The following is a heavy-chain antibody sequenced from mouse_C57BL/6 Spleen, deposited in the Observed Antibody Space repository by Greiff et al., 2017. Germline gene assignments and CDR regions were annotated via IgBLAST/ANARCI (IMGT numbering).Heavy chain of an antibody. CDR1: GYAFSSSW. J-gene: IGHJ2*01. D-gene: IGHD1-1*01. CDR3: ARGDYYGSSPFDY. CDR2: IYPGDGDT. V-gene: IGHV1-82*01. Sequence: VQLQQSGPELVKPGASVKISCKASGYAFSSSWMNWVKQRPGKGLEWIGRIYPGDGDTNYNGKVKGKATLTADKSSSTSYMQLINLPSEDSAVYYCARGDYYGSSPFDYWGQGTTLTVSS.